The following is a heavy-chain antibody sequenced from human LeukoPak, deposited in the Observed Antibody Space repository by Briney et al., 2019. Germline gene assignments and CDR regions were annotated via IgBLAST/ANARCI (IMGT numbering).Heavy chain of an antibody. Sequence: GGSLRLSCAASGFTFSSYAMHWVRQAPGKGLEWVAVISYDGSNKYYADSVKGRFTISRDNSKNTLYLQMNSLRAEDTAVYYCAKDPGLGIIDYWGQGTLVTVSS. J-gene: IGHJ4*02. CDR1: GFTFSSYA. V-gene: IGHV3-30-3*01. D-gene: IGHD3/OR15-3a*01. CDR2: ISYDGSNK. CDR3: AKDPGLGIIDY.